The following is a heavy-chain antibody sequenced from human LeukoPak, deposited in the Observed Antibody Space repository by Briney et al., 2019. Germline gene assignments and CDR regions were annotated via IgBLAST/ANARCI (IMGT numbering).Heavy chain of an antibody. D-gene: IGHD2-15*01. Sequence: GGSLRLSCAASGLTFSSYSMNWVRQAPGKGLEWVSSISISSSYIYYADSVKGRFTISRDNAKNSLYLQMNSLRAEDTAVYYCVGVVVVAATGYLEDYWGQGTLVTVSS. CDR3: VGVVVVAATGYLEDY. J-gene: IGHJ4*02. CDR2: ISISSSYI. CDR1: GLTFSSYS. V-gene: IGHV3-21*01.